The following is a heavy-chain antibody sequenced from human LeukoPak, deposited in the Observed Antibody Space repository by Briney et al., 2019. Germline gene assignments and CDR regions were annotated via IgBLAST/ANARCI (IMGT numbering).Heavy chain of an antibody. J-gene: IGHJ5*02. Sequence: GASVKVSCKASGYTFTNFGISWVRQAPGQGLEWMGWISPYNGNTDYPQKVQGRVTMTTDTSTSTAYMELRRLRSDDTAVYYCVRGGVGHCSGGSCPTSWFDPWGQGTLVTVSS. CDR3: VRGGVGHCSGGSCPTSWFDP. D-gene: IGHD2-15*01. V-gene: IGHV1-18*01. CDR2: ISPYNGNT. CDR1: GYTFTNFG.